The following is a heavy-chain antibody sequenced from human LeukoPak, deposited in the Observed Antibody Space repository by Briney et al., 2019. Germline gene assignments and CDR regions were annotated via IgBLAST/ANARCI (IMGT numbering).Heavy chain of an antibody. Sequence: PSETLSLTCTVSGGSISSSSYYWGWIRQPPGKGLEWIGSIYYSGSTYYNPSLKSRVTISVDTSKNQFSLKLNSVTPEDTAVYYCAREQTSKRAFDIWGQGTMVTVSS. CDR3: AREQTSKRAFDI. CDR2: IYYSGST. D-gene: IGHD1-7*01. CDR1: GGSISSSSYY. J-gene: IGHJ3*02. V-gene: IGHV4-39*07.